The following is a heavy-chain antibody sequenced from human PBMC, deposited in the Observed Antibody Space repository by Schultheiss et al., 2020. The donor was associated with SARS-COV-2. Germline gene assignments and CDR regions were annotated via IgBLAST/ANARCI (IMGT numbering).Heavy chain of an antibody. J-gene: IGHJ5*02. CDR3: AKGPDRSSWLNWFDP. CDR1: GFTFSSYA. D-gene: IGHD6-13*01. CDR2: ISSNGGST. Sequence: GGSLRLSCAASGFTFSSYAMHWVRQAPGKGLEYVSAISSNGGSTYYADSVKGRFTISRDNAKNSLYLQMNSLRAEDTALYYCAKGPDRSSWLNWFDPWGQGTLVTVSS. V-gene: IGHV3-64*02.